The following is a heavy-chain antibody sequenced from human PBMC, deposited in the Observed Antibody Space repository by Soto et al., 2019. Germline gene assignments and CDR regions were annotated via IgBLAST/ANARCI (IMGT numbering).Heavy chain of an antibody. D-gene: IGHD3-10*01. J-gene: IGHJ4*02. CDR3: ARRSGGYFDY. CDR1: GYTFTSYY. Sequence: ASVKVSCKAPGYTFTSYYMHWVRQAPGQGLEWMGIINPSGGSTSYAQKFQGRVTMTRDTSTSTVYMELSSVTAADTAVYYCARRSGGYFDYWGQGTLVTVSS. CDR2: INPSGGST. V-gene: IGHV1-46*01.